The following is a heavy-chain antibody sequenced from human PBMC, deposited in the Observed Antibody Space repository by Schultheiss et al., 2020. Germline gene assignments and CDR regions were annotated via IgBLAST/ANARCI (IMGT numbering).Heavy chain of an antibody. CDR2: ISGSGGST. V-gene: IGHV3-23*01. D-gene: IGHD6-6*01. Sequence: GGSLRLSCAASGFTFSSYAMSWVRQAPGKGLEWVSAISGSGGSTYYADSVKGRLTISRDNSKSTLFLQMNSLRVEDTAVYYCAKDLVKIAARVAFDYWGQGTLVTVSS. CDR1: GFTFSSYA. J-gene: IGHJ4*02. CDR3: AKDLVKIAARVAFDY.